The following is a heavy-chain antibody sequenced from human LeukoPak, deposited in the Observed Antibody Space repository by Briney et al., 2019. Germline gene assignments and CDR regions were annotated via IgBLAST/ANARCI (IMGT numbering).Heavy chain of an antibody. Sequence: SETLSLTCTVSGGSISNYYWSWIRQPPGKGLDWIGCVYYRGTTNYNPSLKSRVTISVDTSESHFSLKVTSVTAADTAMYYCARVDLAATDKGYSYYGMDVWGQGTRSPSP. CDR3: ARVDLAATDKGYSYYGMDV. CDR2: VYYRGTT. J-gene: IGHJ6*02. D-gene: IGHD6-13*01. CDR1: GGSISNYY. V-gene: IGHV4-59*01.